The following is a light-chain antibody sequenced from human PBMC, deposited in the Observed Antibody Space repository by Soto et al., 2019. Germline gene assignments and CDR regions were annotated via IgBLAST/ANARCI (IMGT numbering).Light chain of an antibody. CDR2: GAS. J-gene: IGKJ5*01. CDR3: HQRYDWPIT. Sequence: EFVLTQSPGTLSLSPGERATLSCRASQTVSRNYLAWYHQKPGQAPRLLIYGASYRATGIPDRFSGSGSGTDFTLTISSLEPEDFAVYYCHQRYDWPITFGQGTRLEIK. V-gene: IGKV3D-20*02. CDR1: QTVSRNY.